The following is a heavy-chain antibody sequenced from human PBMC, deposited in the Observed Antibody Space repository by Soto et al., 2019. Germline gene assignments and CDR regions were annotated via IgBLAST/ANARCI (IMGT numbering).Heavy chain of an antibody. V-gene: IGHV4-59*01. CDR2: IYYSGST. CDR1: GGSISSYY. J-gene: IGHJ4*02. D-gene: IGHD4-17*01. CDR3: ARRYGPSFDY. Sequence: ASETLSLTCTVSGGSISSYYWSWIRQPPGKGLEWIGYIYYSGSTNYNPSLKSRVTMSLDTSKNQFSLKLSSVTPADTAVYYCARRYGPSFDYWGQGTLVTVSS.